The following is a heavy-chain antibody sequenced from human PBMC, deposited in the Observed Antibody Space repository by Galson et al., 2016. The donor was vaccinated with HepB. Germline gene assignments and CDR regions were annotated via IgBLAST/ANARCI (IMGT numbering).Heavy chain of an antibody. CDR1: GFAFSKYS. CDR3: ARRGYSYGYLDY. V-gene: IGHV3-30*04. CDR2: ISYDGSDT. D-gene: IGHD5-18*01. J-gene: IGHJ4*02. Sequence: SLRLSCAASGFAFSKYSVHWVRQAPGKGLEWLAFISYDGSDTDYADSVKGRFTVSRDNSKNTVYLQMNSLRGGDTALYYCARRGYSYGYLDYWGQGTLVTVSS.